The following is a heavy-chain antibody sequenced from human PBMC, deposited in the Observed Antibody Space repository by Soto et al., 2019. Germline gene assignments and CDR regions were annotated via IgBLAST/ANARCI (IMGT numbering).Heavy chain of an antibody. J-gene: IGHJ6*02. CDR2: IIDSGGST. CDR1: GFTFSSWA. D-gene: IGHD1-26*01. V-gene: IGHV3-23*01. Sequence: GGALRLSWAASGFTFSSWAIRRVRQAPGKGLEWVSDIIDSGGSTYYADAVKGRFTISRDNSKSTLYLQMNSLRAEDTAVYYCGKGRSYYYYHGVDVWGQGTTVTVSS. CDR3: GKGRSYYYYHGVDV.